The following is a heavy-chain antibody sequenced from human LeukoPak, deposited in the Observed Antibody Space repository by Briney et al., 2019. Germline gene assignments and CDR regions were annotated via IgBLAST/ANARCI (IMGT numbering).Heavy chain of an antibody. CDR1: GGSISSYY. Sequence: PSETLSLTCTVSGGSISSYYWSWIRQPPGKGLEWIGYIYYSGSTNYNPSLKSRVTISVDTSKNQFSLKLSSVTAADTAVYYCARLCKYSSGCLPGYFDYWGQGTLVTVSS. CDR3: ARLCKYSSGCLPGYFDY. CDR2: IYYSGST. D-gene: IGHD6-19*01. V-gene: IGHV4-59*08. J-gene: IGHJ4*02.